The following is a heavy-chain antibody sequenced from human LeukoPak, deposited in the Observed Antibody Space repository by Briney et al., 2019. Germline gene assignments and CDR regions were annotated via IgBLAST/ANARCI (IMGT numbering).Heavy chain of an antibody. J-gene: IGHJ6*03. Sequence: SETLSLTCAVYGGSFSVYYWSWIRQPPGKGLEWIGEINHSGSTNYNPSLKSRVTISVDTSKNQFSLKLSSVTAADTAVYYCARGFGVFYYYYYYMDVWGKGTTVTVSS. CDR1: GGSFSVYY. D-gene: IGHD3-16*01. V-gene: IGHV4-34*01. CDR3: ARGFGVFYYYYYYMDV. CDR2: INHSGST.